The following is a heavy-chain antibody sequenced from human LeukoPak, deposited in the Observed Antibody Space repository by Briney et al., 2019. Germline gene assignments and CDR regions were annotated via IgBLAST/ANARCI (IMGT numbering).Heavy chain of an antibody. CDR2: IYYSGST. J-gene: IGHJ4*02. CDR3: ATYFYGGDYASYYFDY. D-gene: IGHD4-23*01. V-gene: IGHV4-39*07. Sequence: SETLSLTCTVSGGSISSSSYYWGWIRQPPGKGLEWIGSIYYSGSTYYNPSLKSRVTMSVDESKNQFSLKLSSVTAADTAVYYCATYFYGGDYASYYFDYWGQGTLVTVSS. CDR1: GGSISSSSYY.